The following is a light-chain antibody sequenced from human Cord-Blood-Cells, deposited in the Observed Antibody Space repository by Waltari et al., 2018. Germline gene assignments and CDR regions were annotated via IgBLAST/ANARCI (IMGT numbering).Light chain of an antibody. Sequence: EIVMTHSPATLSVSPGARATLSCRASQSVSSNLAWYQQKPGQAPRLLIYGASTRATGIPARFSGSGSGTEFTLTISSLQSEDFAVYYCQQYNNWPRITFGPGTKVDIK. J-gene: IGKJ3*01. V-gene: IGKV3D-15*01. CDR2: GAS. CDR3: QQYNNWPRIT. CDR1: QSVSSN.